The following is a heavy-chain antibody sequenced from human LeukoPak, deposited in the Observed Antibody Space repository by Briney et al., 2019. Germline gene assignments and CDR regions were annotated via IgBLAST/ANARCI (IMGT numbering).Heavy chain of an antibody. J-gene: IGHJ4*02. V-gene: IGHV3-23*01. CDR3: ARQSSASQYYFDY. Sequence: PGGSLRLSCVASGFSFSSYVMSWVRQAPGKGLEWVSVISGSGGSTYYADSVKGRFTISRDSSKNTLFLQMNSLRAEDTAVYYCARQSSASQYYFDYWGQGTLVTVSS. CDR2: ISGSGGST. CDR1: GFSFSSYV. D-gene: IGHD6-19*01.